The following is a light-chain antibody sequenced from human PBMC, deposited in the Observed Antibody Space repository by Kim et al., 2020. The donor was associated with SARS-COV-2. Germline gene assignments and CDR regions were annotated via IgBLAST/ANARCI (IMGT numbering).Light chain of an antibody. CDR3: QQYGSSPPWT. J-gene: IGKJ1*01. CDR2: GTS. Sequence: EIVLTQSPGTLSLSPGERATLSCRASRSVSTKYLVWYQQKPGQAPRLLIYGTSNKATGTPDRFSGSGSGTDFALTISGLEPEDFAVYYCQQYGSSPPWTFGQGTKVEIK. CDR1: RSVSTKY. V-gene: IGKV3-20*01.